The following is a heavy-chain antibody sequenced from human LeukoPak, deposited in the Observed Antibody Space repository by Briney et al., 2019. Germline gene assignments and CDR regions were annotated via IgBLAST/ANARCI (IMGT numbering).Heavy chain of an antibody. CDR1: GYTFTSYG. CDR2: ISAYNGNT. J-gene: IGHJ6*03. CDR3: ARDQEWFGEIGMDV. D-gene: IGHD3-10*01. Sequence: ASXKVSCKAAGYTFTSYGISWVRQAPGQGLEWMGWISAYNGNTNYAQKLQGRVTMTTDTSTSTAYVELRSLRSDDTAVYYCARDQEWFGEIGMDVWGKGTTVTVSS. V-gene: IGHV1-18*01.